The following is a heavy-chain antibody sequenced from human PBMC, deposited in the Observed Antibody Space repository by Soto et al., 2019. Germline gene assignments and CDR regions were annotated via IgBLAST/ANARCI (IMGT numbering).Heavy chain of an antibody. J-gene: IGHJ6*02. CDR1: WDSVSSNSAA. V-gene: IGHV6-1*01. CDR2: TYYRSKWYN. CDR3: ARDNVGANSDYYYGVDV. Sequence: PSHPLSLTCAISWDSVSSNSAAWNCISPSPSRGLEWLGRTYYRSKWYNDYAVSVKSRITINPDTSKNQFSLQLNSVTPEDTAVYYCARDNVGANSDYYYGVDVWGQGTTVTVSS. D-gene: IGHD1-26*01.